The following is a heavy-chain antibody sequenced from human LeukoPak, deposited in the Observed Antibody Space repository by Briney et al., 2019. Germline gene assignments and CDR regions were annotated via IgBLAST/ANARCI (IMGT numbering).Heavy chain of an antibody. Sequence: GGSLRLSCAASGFTFSSYAMSWVRQAPGKGLEWVSDISGSGGSTYYADSVKGRCTISRDNSKNTLYLQMNSLRAEDTAVYYCAKSPSSSWYAGCDWGQGTLVTVSS. V-gene: IGHV3-23*01. J-gene: IGHJ4*02. D-gene: IGHD6-13*01. CDR1: GFTFSSYA. CDR3: AKSPSSSWYAGCD. CDR2: ISGSGGST.